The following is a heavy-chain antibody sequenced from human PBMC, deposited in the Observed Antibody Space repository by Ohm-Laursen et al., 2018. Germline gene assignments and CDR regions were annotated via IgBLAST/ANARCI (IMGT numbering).Heavy chain of an antibody. CDR2: IVVNSDVT. CDR3: AKLCSSTSCYLDY. D-gene: IGHD2-2*01. J-gene: IGHJ4*02. CDR1: GVTLSRHS. V-gene: IGHV3-21*01. Sequence: SLRLSCAASGVTLSRHSMNWVRQAPGKGLEWVSSIVVNSDVTYYGDSVKGRFTIARDDAQNSLHLQMDSLRAEDTAVYYCAKLCSSTSCYLDYWGQGTLVTVSS.